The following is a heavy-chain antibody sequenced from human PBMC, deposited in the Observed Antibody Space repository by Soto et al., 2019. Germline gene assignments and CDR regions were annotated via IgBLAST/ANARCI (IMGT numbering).Heavy chain of an antibody. Sequence: QVQLVESGGGVVQPGRSLRLSCAASGFTFSSYAMHWVRQAPGKGLEWVAVISYDGSNKYYADSVKGRFTISRDNSKNTLYLQMNSLRAEETAVYYCARGGDYYDFWSGYPPPFDYWGQGTLVTVSS. D-gene: IGHD3-3*01. CDR3: ARGGDYYDFWSGYPPPFDY. CDR2: ISYDGSNK. V-gene: IGHV3-30-3*01. CDR1: GFTFSSYA. J-gene: IGHJ4*02.